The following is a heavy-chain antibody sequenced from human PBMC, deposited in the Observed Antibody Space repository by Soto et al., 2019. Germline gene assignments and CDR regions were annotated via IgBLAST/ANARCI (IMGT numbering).Heavy chain of an antibody. Sequence: GGSLRLSCAASGFTFSRYSMNWVRQAPGKGLEWVSYISSRSSTIYYANSVKGRFTISRDNAKDSLYLQLNSLRAEDTAVYYCARDTQYQLVDDAFDIWGQGTMVTVSS. V-gene: IGHV3-48*01. CDR2: ISSRSSTI. CDR3: ARDTQYQLVDDAFDI. CDR1: GFTFSRYS. D-gene: IGHD2-2*01. J-gene: IGHJ3*02.